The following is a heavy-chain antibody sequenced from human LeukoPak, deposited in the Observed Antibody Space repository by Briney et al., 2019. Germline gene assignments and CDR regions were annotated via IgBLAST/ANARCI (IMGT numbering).Heavy chain of an antibody. J-gene: IGHJ3*01. Sequence: GGSLRLSCEASGFTLSYYGMHWVRQAPGKGLEWVAGSSHDGQKTSYADSVRGRFIISRDNSRNTLSLQMDSLRVEDTALYHCAKVTTLRMGEFDSWGQGTMVTVSP. D-gene: IGHD4-17*01. V-gene: IGHV3-30*18. CDR2: SSHDGQKT. CDR1: GFTLSYYG. CDR3: AKVTTLRMGEFDS.